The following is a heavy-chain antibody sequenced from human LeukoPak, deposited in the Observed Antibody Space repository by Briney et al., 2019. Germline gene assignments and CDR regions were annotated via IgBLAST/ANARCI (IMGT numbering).Heavy chain of an antibody. J-gene: IGHJ4*02. V-gene: IGHV4-59*12. Sequence: SETLSLTCTVSGASITGYYWSWIRQPPGKGLEWIGYINPSGSTNYNPSLKSRVTISVDTSKNQFSLKLSSVTAADTAVYYCARRPPRYFDWLGWGQGTLVTVPS. CDR3: ARRPPRYFDWLG. D-gene: IGHD3-9*01. CDR2: INPSGST. CDR1: GASITGYY.